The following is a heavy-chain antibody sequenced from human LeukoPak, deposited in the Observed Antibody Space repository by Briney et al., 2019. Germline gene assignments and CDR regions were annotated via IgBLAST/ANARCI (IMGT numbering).Heavy chain of an antibody. CDR1: GFTFTSSA. CDR3: AAEGDSSGHDAFDI. CDR2: IVVGSGNT. V-gene: IGHV1-58*02. Sequence: SVKVSCKASGFTFTSSAMQWVRQARGQRLEWIGWIVVGSGNTNYAQKFQERVTITRDMSTSTAYMELSSLRSEDTAVYYCAAEGDSSGHDAFDIWGQGTMVTVSS. D-gene: IGHD3-22*01. J-gene: IGHJ3*02.